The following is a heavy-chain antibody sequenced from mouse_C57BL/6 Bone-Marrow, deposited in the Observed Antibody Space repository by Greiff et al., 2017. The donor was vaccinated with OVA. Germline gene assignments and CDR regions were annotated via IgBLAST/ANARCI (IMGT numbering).Heavy chain of an antibody. V-gene: IGHV1-59*01. CDR3: ARHYSNYPWYFDV. J-gene: IGHJ1*03. CDR2: IDPSDSYT. CDR1: GYTFTSYW. D-gene: IGHD2-5*01. Sequence: VKLQQPGAELVRPGTSVKLSCKASGYTFTSYWMNWVKQRPGQGLEWIGVIDPSDSYTNYNQKFKGKATLTVDTSSSTAYMQLSSLTSEDSAVYYCARHYSNYPWYFDVWGTGTTVTVSS.